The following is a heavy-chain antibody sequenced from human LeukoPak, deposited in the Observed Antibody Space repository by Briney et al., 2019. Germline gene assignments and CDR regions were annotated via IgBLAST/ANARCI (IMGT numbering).Heavy chain of an antibody. CDR2: ISGSGGST. CDR1: GFTFSSYA. CDR3: AKDLVAPIVGATGGYFDY. J-gene: IGHJ4*02. V-gene: IGHV3-23*01. D-gene: IGHD1-26*01. Sequence: SGGSLRLSCAASGFTFSSYAMSWVRQAPGKGLEWVSAISGSGGSTYYADSVKGRFTISRDNSKNTLYLQMNSLRAEDTAVYYCAKDLVAPIVGATGGYFDYWGQGTLVTVSS.